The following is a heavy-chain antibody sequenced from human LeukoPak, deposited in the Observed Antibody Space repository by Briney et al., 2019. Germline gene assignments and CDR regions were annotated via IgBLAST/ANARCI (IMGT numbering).Heavy chain of an antibody. J-gene: IGHJ4*02. V-gene: IGHV3-7*01. CDR3: ARDWGTYYYDSSGYYNY. CDR2: IKQDGSEK. CDR1: GFTFSSYW. Sequence: GGSLRLSCAASGFTFSSYWMSWVRQAPGKGLEWVANIKQDGSEKYYVDSVKGRFTISRDNAKNSLYLQMNSLRAEDTAVYYCARDWGTYYYDSSGYYNYWGQGTLVTVSS. D-gene: IGHD3-22*01.